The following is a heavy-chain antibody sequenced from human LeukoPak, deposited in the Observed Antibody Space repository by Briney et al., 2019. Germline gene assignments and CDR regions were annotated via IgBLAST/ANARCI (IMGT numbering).Heavy chain of an antibody. V-gene: IGHV4-4*02. J-gene: IGHJ4*02. Sequence: SGTLSLTFAVSGGSISSSNWWSWVRQPPGKGLEWIGEIYHSGSTNYNASLKSRVTISVDKSKHQFSLKLSSVTAADTAVYYCARTGGDFTLDYWGQGTLVTVSS. CDR3: ARTGGDFTLDY. D-gene: IGHD4-17*01. CDR2: IYHSGST. CDR1: GGSISSSNW.